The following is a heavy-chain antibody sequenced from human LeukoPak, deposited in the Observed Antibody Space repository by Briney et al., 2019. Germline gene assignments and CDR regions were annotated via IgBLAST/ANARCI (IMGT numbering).Heavy chain of an antibody. V-gene: IGHV1-2*02. D-gene: IGHD6-19*01. Sequence: ASVKVSCKASGYTFTAYYMHWVRQAPGQGLDWVAWINPNSGSTNYARKFQGRVTLTRDTSISTAYMELSRLTYDDSAVYYCVVLPVAGIPNPLDYWGQGTLVTVSS. CDR3: VVLPVAGIPNPLDY. CDR1: GYTFTAYY. CDR2: INPNSGST. J-gene: IGHJ4*02.